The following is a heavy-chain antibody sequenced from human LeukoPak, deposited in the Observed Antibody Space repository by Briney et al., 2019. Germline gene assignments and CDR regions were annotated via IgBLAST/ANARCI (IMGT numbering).Heavy chain of an antibody. CDR2: IYYTGST. D-gene: IGHD3-16*01. Sequence: SETLSLTCTVSGDSISGDNHYWAWIRQPPGKRLEWIGIIYYTGSTHYSPSLKSRVNLSIDTSNNYFSLKLTSVTAADTAIYYCARRYAHLSRYFDPWSQGTLVTVSS. CDR1: GDSISGDNHY. CDR3: ARRYAHLSRYFDP. J-gene: IGHJ5*02. V-gene: IGHV4-39*02.